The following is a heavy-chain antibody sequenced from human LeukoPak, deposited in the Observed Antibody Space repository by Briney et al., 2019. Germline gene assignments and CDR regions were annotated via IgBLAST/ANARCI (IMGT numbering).Heavy chain of an antibody. Sequence: SQTLSLTCAVSGGSISSGGYSWSWIRQPPGKGLEWIGYIYHSGSTYYNPSLKSRVTISVDTSKNQFSLKLSSVTAADTAVYYCARDYSFDYWGQGTLVTVSS. J-gene: IGHJ4*02. CDR1: GGSISSGGYS. V-gene: IGHV4-30-2*01. CDR2: IYHSGST. CDR3: ARDYSFDY.